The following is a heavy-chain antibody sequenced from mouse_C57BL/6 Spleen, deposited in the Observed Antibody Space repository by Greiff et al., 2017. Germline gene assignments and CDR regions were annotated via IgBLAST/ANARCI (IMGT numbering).Heavy chain of an antibody. CDR1: GYTFTSYW. D-gene: IGHD2-4*01. Sequence: QVQLQQPGAELVKPGASVKLSCKASGYTFTSYWMHWVKQRPGRGLEWIGRIDPTSGGTTYNEKFKSKATLTVDKPSSTAYMQLSSLTSEDSAVYKCARYGDYDYDGNFDVWGTGTTVTVSS. CDR2: IDPTSGGT. V-gene: IGHV1-72*01. J-gene: IGHJ1*03. CDR3: ARYGDYDYDGNFDV.